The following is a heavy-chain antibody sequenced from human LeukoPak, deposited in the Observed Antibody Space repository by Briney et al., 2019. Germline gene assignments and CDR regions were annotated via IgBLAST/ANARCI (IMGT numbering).Heavy chain of an antibody. CDR3: AKARRYSSYDAFDM. Sequence: GGSLRLSCAASGFTFSSYWMHWVRQAPGKGLVWVSRINSDGSSTSYGDSVKGRFTISRDNSKNTLYLQMNSLRAEDTALYYCAKARRYSSYDAFDMWGQGTMVTVSS. V-gene: IGHV3-74*01. CDR2: INSDGSST. J-gene: IGHJ3*02. CDR1: GFTFSSYW. D-gene: IGHD6-13*01.